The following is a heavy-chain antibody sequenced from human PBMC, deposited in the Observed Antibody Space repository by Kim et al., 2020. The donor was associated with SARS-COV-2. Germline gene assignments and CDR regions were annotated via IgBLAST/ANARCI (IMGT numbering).Heavy chain of an antibody. CDR1: GGSISSSSYY. D-gene: IGHD3-10*01. CDR2: IYYSGST. J-gene: IGHJ4*02. Sequence: SETLSLTCTVSGGSISSSSYYWGWIRQPQGKGLEWIGSIYYSGSTYYNPSLKSRVTISVDTSKNQFSLKLSSVTAADTAVYYCARSFLWFGELLPPSWVSFYFDYWGQGTLVTVSS. V-gene: IGHV4-39*01. CDR3: ARSFLWFGELLPPSWVSFYFDY.